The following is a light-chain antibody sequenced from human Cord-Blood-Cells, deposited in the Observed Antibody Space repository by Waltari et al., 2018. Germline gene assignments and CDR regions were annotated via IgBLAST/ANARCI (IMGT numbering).Light chain of an antibody. J-gene: IGLJ1*01. CDR1: SSDVGGYNY. Sequence: QSALTQPASVSGSPGQSITISCTGTSSDVGGYNYVSWYQQNPGKAPKLMIYDVSNRPSGVSKRFSGSKSGNTASLTISGLQAEDEADYYCSSYTSSSTLYVFGTGTKVTVL. CDR2: DVS. CDR3: SSYTSSSTLYV. V-gene: IGLV2-14*01.